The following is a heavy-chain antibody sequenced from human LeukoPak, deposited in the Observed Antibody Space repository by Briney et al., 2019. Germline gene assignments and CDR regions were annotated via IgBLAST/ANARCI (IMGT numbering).Heavy chain of an antibody. J-gene: IGHJ2*01. CDR3: ARAPVYYDESRGHLKISNWYLDL. CDR1: GFTFSSYN. V-gene: IGHV3-21*01. CDR2: ISSSSIYR. D-gene: IGHD3-22*01. Sequence: TGGSLRLSCAASGFTFSSYNIKWVRQAPGKGLEWVSSISSSSIYRYYGDSVKGRFTISRDNAKNSLYLQMNSLRAEDTAVFYCARAPVYYDESRGHLKISNWYLDLWGRGTLVTVSS.